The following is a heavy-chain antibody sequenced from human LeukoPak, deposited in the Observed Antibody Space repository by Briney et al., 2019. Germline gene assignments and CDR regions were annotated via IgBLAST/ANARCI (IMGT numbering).Heavy chain of an antibody. D-gene: IGHD3-10*01. V-gene: IGHV3-7*01. Sequence: PGGSLRLSCAASGFTFNYYWMTWVRQAPGKGLEWVANINQNGSEKYYVDSVKGRFTISRDNTKNSLYLQMNSLRAEDTAVYYCAKDYYGSGSGDYWGQGTLVTVSS. J-gene: IGHJ4*02. CDR3: AKDYYGSGSGDY. CDR1: GFTFNYYW. CDR2: INQNGSEK.